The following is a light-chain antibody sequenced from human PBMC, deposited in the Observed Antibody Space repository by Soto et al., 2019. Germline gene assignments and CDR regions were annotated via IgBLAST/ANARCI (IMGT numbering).Light chain of an antibody. Sequence: DIQMTQSPSTLSASVGDSVTITCRASQSVSGWLAWYQQKPGKAPNLLIYDASTLQSGVPSRFSGSGSETEFTLTISSLQPDDFATYYCQHYNVYPWTFGQGTKVDIK. V-gene: IGKV1-5*01. CDR3: QHYNVYPWT. J-gene: IGKJ1*01. CDR1: QSVSGW. CDR2: DAS.